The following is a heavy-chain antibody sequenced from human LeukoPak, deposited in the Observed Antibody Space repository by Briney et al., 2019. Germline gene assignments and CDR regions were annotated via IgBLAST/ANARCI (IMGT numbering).Heavy chain of an antibody. J-gene: IGHJ6*03. CDR3: ARGGFISYYYYMDV. CDR2: MNPNSGNT. Sequence: GASVKVSCKASGYTFTSYGISWVRQAPGQGLEWMGWMNPNSGNTGYAQKFQGRVTITRNTSISTAYMELSSLRSEDTAVYYCARGGFISYYYYMDVWGKGTTVTVSS. D-gene: IGHD3-10*01. CDR1: GYTFTSYG. V-gene: IGHV1-8*03.